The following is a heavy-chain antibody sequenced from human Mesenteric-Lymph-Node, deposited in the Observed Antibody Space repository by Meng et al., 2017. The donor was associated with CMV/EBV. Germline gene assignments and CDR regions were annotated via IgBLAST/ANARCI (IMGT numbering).Heavy chain of an antibody. CDR1: FNSYW. D-gene: IGHD3-3*01. V-gene: IGHV5-51*01. CDR2: IYPGASET. CDR3: ARSLEGWPPNPYYFDY. J-gene: IGHJ4*02. Sequence: FNSYWIGWVRQMPGKGLEWMGSIYPGASETRYSPSFQGQVPISADKSITTAWLQWSSLKASDTAMYYCARSLEGWPPNPYYFDYWGQGTLVTVSS.